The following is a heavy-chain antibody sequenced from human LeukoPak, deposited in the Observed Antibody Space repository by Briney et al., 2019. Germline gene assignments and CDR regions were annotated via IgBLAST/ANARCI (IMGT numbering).Heavy chain of an antibody. CDR2: IYSRGST. Sequence: PSETLSLTCTVSGGSISSGSYYWSRIRQLAGMGLECIGRIYSRGSTNYNPSLKSRVTISIDTSQNQFSLKLSSVTAADTAVYYCARDEGCTNGVCFTLFDYWGQGILVTVSS. J-gene: IGHJ4*02. CDR3: ARDEGCTNGVCFTLFDY. CDR1: GGSISSGSYY. D-gene: IGHD2-8*01. V-gene: IGHV4-61*02.